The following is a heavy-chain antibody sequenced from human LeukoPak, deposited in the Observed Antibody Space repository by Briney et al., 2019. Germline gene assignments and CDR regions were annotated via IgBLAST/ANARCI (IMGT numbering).Heavy chain of an antibody. J-gene: IGHJ6*02. Sequence: SVKVSCKASGGTFSSYAIIWVRQAPGQGLEWMGRIIPILGIANYAQKFQGRVTITADKSTSTAYMELSSLRSEDTAVYYCARGSSGPDYYYGMDVWGRGTTVTVSS. CDR2: IIPILGIA. D-gene: IGHD7-27*01. CDR1: GGTFSSYA. CDR3: ARGSSGPDYYYGMDV. V-gene: IGHV1-69*04.